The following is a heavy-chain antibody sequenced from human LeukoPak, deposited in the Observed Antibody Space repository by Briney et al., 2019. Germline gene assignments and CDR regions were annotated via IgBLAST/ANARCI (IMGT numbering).Heavy chain of an antibody. CDR1: GGSFSGYY. CDR2: INHSGST. Sequence: SETLSLTCAVYGGSFSGYYWSWIRQPPGKGLEWIGEINHSGSTNYNPSLKSRVTISVDTSKNQFSLKLSSVTAADTAVYYCARPPEMGGSLTSGGKGSLVTVPP. J-gene: IGHJ4*02. V-gene: IGHV4-34*01. CDR3: ARPPEMGGSLTS. D-gene: IGHD1-26*01.